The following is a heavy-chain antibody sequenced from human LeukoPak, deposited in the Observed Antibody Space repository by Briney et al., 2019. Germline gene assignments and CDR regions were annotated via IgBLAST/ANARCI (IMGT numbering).Heavy chain of an antibody. Sequence: GGSLRLSCAASGFTFSSYSMNWVRQAPGKGLEWVSSISSSSSYIYYADSVKGRFTISRDNAKNSLYLQMNSLRAEDTAVYYCAGDLRHYYDSSGYFSWGQGTLVTVSS. CDR1: GFTFSSYS. J-gene: IGHJ4*02. V-gene: IGHV3-21*01. D-gene: IGHD3-22*01. CDR2: ISSSSSYI. CDR3: AGDLRHYYDSSGYFS.